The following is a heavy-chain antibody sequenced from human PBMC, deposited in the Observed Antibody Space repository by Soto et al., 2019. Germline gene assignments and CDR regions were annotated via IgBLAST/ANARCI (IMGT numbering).Heavy chain of an antibody. J-gene: IGHJ6*02. CDR1: GYTFTSYG. CDR2: ISAYNGNT. Sequence: GASVKVSCKASGYTFTSYGISWVRQAPGQGLEWMGWISAYNGNTNYAQKLQGRVTMTTDTSTSTAYMELRSLRSDDTAVYYCEXDGGSYPDYYYYGMDVWGQXTTVTXSS. D-gene: IGHD1-26*01. CDR3: EXDGGSYPDYYYYGMDV. V-gene: IGHV1-18*01.